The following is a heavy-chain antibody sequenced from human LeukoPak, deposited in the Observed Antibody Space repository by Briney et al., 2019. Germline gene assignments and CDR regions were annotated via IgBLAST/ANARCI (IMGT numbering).Heavy chain of an antibody. V-gene: IGHV3-64*04. CDR3: AKAGDYYASGTYYNRPFDY. D-gene: IGHD3-10*01. J-gene: IGHJ4*02. CDR2: ISANGGST. Sequence: GGSLRLSCSASGFIISDYAMHWVRQAPGKGLEYVSGISANGGSTYYADSVKGRFTISRDNSKNTLYLQMNSLRAEDTAVYYCAKAGDYYASGTYYNRPFDYWGQGTLVTVSS. CDR1: GFIISDYA.